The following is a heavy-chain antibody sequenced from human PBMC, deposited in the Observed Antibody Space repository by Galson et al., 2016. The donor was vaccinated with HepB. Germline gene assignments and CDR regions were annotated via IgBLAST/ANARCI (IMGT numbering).Heavy chain of an antibody. J-gene: IGHJ4*02. V-gene: IGHV1-18*01. CDR1: GYTFTSYG. CDR3: AREYYDFWSGYYPPLDY. Sequence: VKVSCKASGYTFTSYGISWVRQAPGQGLEWMGWISAYNGNTNYAQKLQGRVTMTTDTSTSTAYMELRSLRSDDTAVYYCAREYYDFWSGYYPPLDYWGQGTLVTVSS. CDR2: ISAYNGNT. D-gene: IGHD3-3*01.